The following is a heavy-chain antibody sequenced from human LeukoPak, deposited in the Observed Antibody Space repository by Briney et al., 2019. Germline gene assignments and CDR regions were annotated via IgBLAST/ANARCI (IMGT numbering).Heavy chain of an antibody. CDR3: ASGGESMVRGVIYPYYFDY. Sequence: SQTLSLTCAVSGGSISSGGYSWSWIRQPPGKGLEWIGYIYHSGSTYYNPSLKSRVTISVDRSKNQFSLKLSSVTAADTAVYYCASGGESMVRGVIYPYYFDYWGQGTLVTVSS. CDR2: IYHSGST. V-gene: IGHV4-30-2*01. CDR1: GGSISSGGYS. D-gene: IGHD3-10*01. J-gene: IGHJ4*02.